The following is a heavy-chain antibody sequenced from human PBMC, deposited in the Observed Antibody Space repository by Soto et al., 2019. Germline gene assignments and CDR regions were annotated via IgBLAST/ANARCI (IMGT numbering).Heavy chain of an antibody. V-gene: IGHV4-39*01. D-gene: IGHD2-2*01. CDR2: IYYSGST. J-gene: IGHJ5*02. Sequence: SETLSLTCTVSGGSISSSSYYWGRIRQPPGKGLEWIGSIYYSGSTYYNPSLKSRVTISVDTSKNQFSLKLSSVTAADTAVYYCARHGPLGYCSSTSCTFVGWFDPWGQGTLVTVSS. CDR3: ARHGPLGYCSSTSCTFVGWFDP. CDR1: GGSISSSSYY.